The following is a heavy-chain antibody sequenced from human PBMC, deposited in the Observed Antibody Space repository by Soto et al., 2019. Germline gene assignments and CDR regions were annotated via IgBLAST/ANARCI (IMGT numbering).Heavy chain of an antibody. CDR1: GGSISSSSYY. J-gene: IGHJ5*02. CDR2: IYYSGST. V-gene: IGHV4-39*01. Sequence: QLQLQESGPGLVKPSETLSLTCTVSGGSISSSSYYWGWIRQPPGKGLEWIGSIYYSGSTYYNPSLKSRVPLSVDTSKNQFSLELSSVTAADPAVYYCARHLHPPHWFDPWGQGTLVTVPS. CDR3: ARHLHPPHWFDP.